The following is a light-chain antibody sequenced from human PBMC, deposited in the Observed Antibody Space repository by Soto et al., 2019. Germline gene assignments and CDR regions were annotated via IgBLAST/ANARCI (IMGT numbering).Light chain of an antibody. J-gene: IGKJ3*01. V-gene: IGKV3-15*01. Sequence: EIVLTQSPGTLSLSPGERATLSCRASQSVSTNLAWYQQKPGQAPRLLIYSTSTRATGVPARFSGSGSGTEFSLTISSLQSEDFAVYYCQQYSNWPGRTFGPGAKVDIK. CDR3: QQYSNWPGRT. CDR2: STS. CDR1: QSVSTN.